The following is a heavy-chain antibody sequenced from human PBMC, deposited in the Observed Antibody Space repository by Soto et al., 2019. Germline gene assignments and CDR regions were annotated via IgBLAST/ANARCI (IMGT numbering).Heavy chain of an antibody. CDR1: GGSISSGGYY. D-gene: IGHD3-3*01. V-gene: IGHV4-31*03. Sequence: SGTLSLTCTVSGGSISSGGYYWSWIRQHPGKGLEWIGYIYYSGSTYYNPSLKSRVTISVDTSKNQFSLKLSSVTAADTAVYYCARGVERRYYDFWSGYYTLDYWGQGTLVTVSS. CDR3: ARGVERRYYDFWSGYYTLDY. CDR2: IYYSGST. J-gene: IGHJ4*02.